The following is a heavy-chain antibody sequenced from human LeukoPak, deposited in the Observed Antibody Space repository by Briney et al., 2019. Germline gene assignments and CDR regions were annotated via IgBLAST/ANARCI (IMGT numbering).Heavy chain of an antibody. V-gene: IGHV3-9*01. CDR3: AKAGLFCSSTSCHIDY. CDR1: GYTFDDYV. CDR2: ITWNSGII. D-gene: IGHD2-2*01. J-gene: IGHJ4*02. Sequence: HTRGSLRLSCATPGYTFDDYVMSWVRQPPGRGLEWVSGITWNSGIIDYAAYVKGRFTISRDNAKTSLYLQMSNLGAEDTALYYCAKAGLFCSSTSCHIDYWGQGTLVTVSS.